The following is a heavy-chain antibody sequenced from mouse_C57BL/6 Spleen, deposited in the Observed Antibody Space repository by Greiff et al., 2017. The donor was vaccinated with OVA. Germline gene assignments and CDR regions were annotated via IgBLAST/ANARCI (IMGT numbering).Heavy chain of an antibody. CDR3: TKSPTTVVFDY. V-gene: IGHV14-4*01. CDR2: IDPENGDT. Sequence: EVKLVESGAELVRPGASVKLSCTASGFNIKDDYMHWVKQRPEQGLEWIGWIDPENGDTEYASKFQGKATITADTSSNTAYLQLSSLTSEDTAVYYCTKSPTTVVFDYWGQGTTLTVSS. D-gene: IGHD1-1*01. CDR1: GFNIKDDY. J-gene: IGHJ2*01.